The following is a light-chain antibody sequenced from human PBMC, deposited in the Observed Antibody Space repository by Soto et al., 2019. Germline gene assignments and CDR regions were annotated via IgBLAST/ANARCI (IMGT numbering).Light chain of an antibody. J-gene: IGKJ5*01. Sequence: EIMMTQSPATLSVSPGERATLSCRASQSVRNTLAWYQQKPGQAPRLLIYYASTRATGVPARFSGSGSGTEFTLTISSLQSEDSALYYCQQYNNWTPITFGQGTRLEIK. CDR1: QSVRNT. V-gene: IGKV3-15*01. CDR2: YAS. CDR3: QQYNNWTPIT.